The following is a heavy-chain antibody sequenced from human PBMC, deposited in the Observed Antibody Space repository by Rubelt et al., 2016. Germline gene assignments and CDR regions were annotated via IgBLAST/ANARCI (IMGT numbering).Heavy chain of an antibody. CDR2: ISGSGDST. Sequence: SNYALSWVRQAPGKGLEWVSVISGSGDSTYYADSVKGRFTISRDNSKNTLYLQMNSLRAEDTAVYYCAKDGGGFRFFDLWGRGTLVTVSS. V-gene: IGHV3-23*01. J-gene: IGHJ2*01. CDR1: SNYA. D-gene: IGHD3-16*01. CDR3: AKDGGGFRFFDL.